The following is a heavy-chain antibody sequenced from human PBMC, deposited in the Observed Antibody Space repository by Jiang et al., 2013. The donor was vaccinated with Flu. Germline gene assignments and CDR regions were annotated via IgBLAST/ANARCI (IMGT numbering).Heavy chain of an antibody. V-gene: IGHV3-21*01. Sequence: VQLLESGGGLVKPGGSLRLSCAASGFTFSSYSMNWVRQAPGKGLEWVSSISSSSSYIYYADSVKGRFTISRDNAKNSLYLQMNSLRAEDTAVYYCARDQRGYYYYGMDVWGQGTTVTVSS. CDR1: GFTFSSYS. CDR2: ISSSSSYI. J-gene: IGHJ6*02. CDR3: ARDQRGYYYYGMDV. D-gene: IGHD6-25*01.